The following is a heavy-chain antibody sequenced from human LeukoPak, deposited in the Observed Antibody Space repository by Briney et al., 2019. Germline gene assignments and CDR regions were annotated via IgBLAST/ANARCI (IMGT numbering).Heavy chain of an antibody. V-gene: IGHV3-23*01. D-gene: IGHD5-12*01. CDR3: AKDGYSGYGPVGAFDI. CDR2: ISGSGGST. Sequence: GGSLRLSCAASGFTFSNYAMSWVRQAPGEGLEWVSGISGSGGSTYYADSVKGRLTISRGNSRNTLYLQMNSLRAEDTAVYYCAKDGYSGYGPVGAFDIWGQGTMVTVSS. J-gene: IGHJ3*02. CDR1: GFTFSNYA.